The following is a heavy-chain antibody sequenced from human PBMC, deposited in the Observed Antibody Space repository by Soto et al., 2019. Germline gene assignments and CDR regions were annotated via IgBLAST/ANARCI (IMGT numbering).Heavy chain of an antibody. CDR1: GFTFTSYG. CDR3: ARDVGLDSDDFFAY. V-gene: IGHV3-23*01. CDR2: IRGDGGQT. Sequence: GASLRLSCTASGFTFTSYGMGWVRQAPGKGLQWVSTIRGDGGQTHYTDSVKGRFSISRDNSKNTVYLQMDSLRAEDTAMYFCARDVGLDSDDFFAYWGQGTQVTVSS. D-gene: IGHD3-9*01. J-gene: IGHJ4*02.